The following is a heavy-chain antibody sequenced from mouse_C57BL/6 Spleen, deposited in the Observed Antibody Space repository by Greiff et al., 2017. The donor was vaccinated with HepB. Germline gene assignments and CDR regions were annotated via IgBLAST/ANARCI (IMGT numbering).Heavy chain of an antibody. J-gene: IGHJ2*01. CDR3: ASRYYEGYFDY. V-gene: IGHV1-19*01. D-gene: IGHD1-1*02. Sequence: EVQLQQSGPVLVKPGASVKMSCKASGYTFTDYYMNWVKQSHGKSLEWIGVINPYNGGTSYNQKFKGKATLTVDKSSSTAYMERNSLTSEDSAVYYCASRYYEGYFDYWGQCTTLTVSS. CDR1: GYTFTDYY. CDR2: INPYNGGT.